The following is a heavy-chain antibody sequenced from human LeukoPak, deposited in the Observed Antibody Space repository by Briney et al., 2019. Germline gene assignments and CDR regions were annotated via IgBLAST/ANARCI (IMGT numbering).Heavy chain of an antibody. CDR3: AKVEGSSWYVSSWFDP. Sequence: GGSLRLSCAASGFTFDDYTMHWVRQAPGKGLEWVSLISWDGGSTYYADSVKGRFTISRDNSKNTLYLQMNSLRAEDTAVYYCAKVEGSSWYVSSWFDPWGQGTLVTVSS. CDR1: GFTFDDYT. V-gene: IGHV3-43*01. CDR2: ISWDGGST. D-gene: IGHD6-13*01. J-gene: IGHJ5*02.